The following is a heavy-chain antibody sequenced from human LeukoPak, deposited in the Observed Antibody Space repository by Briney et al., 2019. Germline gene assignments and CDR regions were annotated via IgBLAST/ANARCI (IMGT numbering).Heavy chain of an antibody. J-gene: IGHJ6*03. CDR1: GYSISSGYY. D-gene: IGHD3-3*01. Sequence: SETLSLTCAVSGYSISSGYYWGWIRQPPGKGLEWIGSIYHSGSTYYNPSLESRVTMSVDTSKNQFSLKLSSVTAADTAAYYCARQRITIFGVVIINYYYMDVWGRGTTVTVSS. V-gene: IGHV4-38-2*01. CDR3: ARQRITIFGVVIINYYYMDV. CDR2: IYHSGST.